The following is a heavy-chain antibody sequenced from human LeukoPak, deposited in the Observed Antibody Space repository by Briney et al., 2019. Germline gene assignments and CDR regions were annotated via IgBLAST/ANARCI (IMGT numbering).Heavy chain of an antibody. V-gene: IGHV4-34*01. J-gene: IGHJ4*02. D-gene: IGHD5-18*01. CDR2: INHSGST. Sequence: PSETLSLTCAVYGGSFSGYYWSWIRQAPGKGPEWIGEINHSGSTNYNPSLKSRVTISVDTSNNHFSLKLSSATAADTAVYYCARHVSGYSYGYYFDYWGQGTLVTVSS. CDR3: ARHVSGYSYGYYFDY. CDR1: GGSFSGYY.